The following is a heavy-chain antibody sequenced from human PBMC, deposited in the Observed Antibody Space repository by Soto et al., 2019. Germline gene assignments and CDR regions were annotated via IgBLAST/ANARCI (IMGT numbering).Heavy chain of an antibody. Sequence: GGSLRLSCAASGFTFKNCWMHWVRQVPGKGLVWVSHITNDGRRTNYADSVKGRFTISRDNAKNTLYLQMNSLRAEDTAVYYCVRDWFGEFHWGQGTLVTVSS. V-gene: IGHV3-74*01. J-gene: IGHJ4*02. D-gene: IGHD3-10*01. CDR3: VRDWFGEFH. CDR1: GFTFKNCW. CDR2: ITNDGRRT.